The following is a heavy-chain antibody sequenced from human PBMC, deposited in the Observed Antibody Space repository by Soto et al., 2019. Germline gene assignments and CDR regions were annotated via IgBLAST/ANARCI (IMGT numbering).Heavy chain of an antibody. CDR2: ISAYNGNT. V-gene: IGHV1-18*01. D-gene: IGHD3-22*01. CDR1: GYTFTNYG. J-gene: IGHJ3*02. CDR3: ARDYYDSSGPHAFDI. Sequence: ASVKVSCKASGYTFTNYGVSWVRQAPGQGLEWMGWISAYNGNTNYAQKLQGRVTMTTDTSTSTAYMELRSLRSDDTAVYYCARDYYDSSGPHAFDILGQGTMVTGSS.